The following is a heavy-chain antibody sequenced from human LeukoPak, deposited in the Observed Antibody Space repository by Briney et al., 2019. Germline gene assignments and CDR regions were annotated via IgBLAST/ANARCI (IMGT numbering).Heavy chain of an antibody. J-gene: IGHJ4*02. D-gene: IGHD3-16*01. Sequence: SQTLSLTCTVSGGSISSHYWSWIRQPPGKGLEWIGYIYYSGSTNYNPSLKSRVTISVDTSTNQFSLKLSSLTAADTAVYYCARLGNLLLGILDYWGQGTLVTVSS. CDR1: GGSISSHY. V-gene: IGHV4-59*11. CDR2: IYYSGST. CDR3: ARLGNLLLGILDY.